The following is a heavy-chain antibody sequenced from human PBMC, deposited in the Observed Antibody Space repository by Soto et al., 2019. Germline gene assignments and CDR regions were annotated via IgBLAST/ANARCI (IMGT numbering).Heavy chain of an antibody. J-gene: IGHJ3*02. V-gene: IGHV4-59*08. CDR2: ISYVGST. D-gene: IGHD1-26*01. CDR3: ARWELLTDAFDI. Sequence: NPSATLSLTCTVSRGSISSYYWSWIRQPPGKGLEWIGYISYVGSTYYNPSLKNRVTISVDTSKNQFSLNLSSVTAADTAVYYCARWELLTDAFDIWGQGTMVNVSS. CDR1: RGSISSYY.